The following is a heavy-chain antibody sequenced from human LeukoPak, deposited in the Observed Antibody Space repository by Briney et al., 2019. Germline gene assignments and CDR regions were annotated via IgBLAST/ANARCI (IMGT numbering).Heavy chain of an antibody. J-gene: IGHJ4*02. D-gene: IGHD2-21*02. CDR3: AKGLYYFDY. V-gene: IGHV3-23*01. Sequence: GGSLRLSCAASGFTFSSYVMSWVRQAPGKGLEWVSAISGSGSSTYYADSVKRRFTISRDNSKNTLYLQMNSLRAEDTAVYYCAKGLYYFDYWGQGTLVTVSS. CDR1: GFTFSSYV. CDR2: ISGSGSST.